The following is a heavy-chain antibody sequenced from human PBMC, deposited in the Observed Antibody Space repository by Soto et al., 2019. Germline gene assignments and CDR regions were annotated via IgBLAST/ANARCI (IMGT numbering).Heavy chain of an antibody. CDR2: TRNSGGA. V-gene: IGHV4-4*02. D-gene: IGHD6-19*01. CDR3: ASHLVMAGTRGFDH. J-gene: IGHJ4*02. CDR1: SGSIFGGNW. Sequence: QVQLQESGPGLVKPSGTLSLTCAVSSGSIFGGNWWGGFRRPPGKGLEWIGETRNSGGANYNPSLQSRVTISVDRSKNHFFLELRSVTAADTAVYYCASHLVMAGTRGFDHWGLGTLVTVSS.